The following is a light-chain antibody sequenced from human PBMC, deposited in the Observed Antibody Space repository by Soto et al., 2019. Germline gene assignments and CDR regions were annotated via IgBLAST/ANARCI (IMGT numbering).Light chain of an antibody. CDR3: KQYKEWPPFT. CDR2: GAS. Sequence: DIVLTQSPGTLSLSPGERVTLSCRASQIVTSDYLAWYHQAPGQAPRLLILGASTRATGIPARFSGSGSGTEFTLSISSLQSEDFAVYYCKQYKEWPPFTFGQGTRLEI. CDR1: QIVTSD. V-gene: IGKV3-15*01. J-gene: IGKJ5*01.